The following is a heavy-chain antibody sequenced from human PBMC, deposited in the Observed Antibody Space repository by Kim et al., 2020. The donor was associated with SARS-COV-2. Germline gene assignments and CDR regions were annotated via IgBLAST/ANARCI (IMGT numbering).Heavy chain of an antibody. V-gene: IGHV3-23*01. J-gene: IGHJ4*02. CDR3: ATMTSGSYLSYFDH. D-gene: IGHD1-26*01. Sequence: AGTVRGRFNIPGDNSKNTLYLQMNGLRAEDTAVYYCATMTSGSYLSYFDHWGQGTLVTVSS.